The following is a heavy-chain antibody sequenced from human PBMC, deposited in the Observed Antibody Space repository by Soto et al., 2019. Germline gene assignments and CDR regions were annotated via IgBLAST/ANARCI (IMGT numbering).Heavy chain of an antibody. CDR1: GGSISSSNW. Sequence: SETLSLTCAVSGGSISSSNWWSWVRQPPGKGLEWIGEIYHSGSTNYNSSLKSRDTISVDKSKNQFSLNLSSVTAADTAVDYCARGGVGAPSPIDYWGQGTLVTVSS. J-gene: IGHJ4*02. CDR3: ARGGVGAPSPIDY. CDR2: IYHSGST. V-gene: IGHV4-4*02. D-gene: IGHD1-26*01.